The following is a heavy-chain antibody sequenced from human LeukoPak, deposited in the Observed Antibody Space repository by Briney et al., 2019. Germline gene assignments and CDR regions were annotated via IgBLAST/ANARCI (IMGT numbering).Heavy chain of an antibody. CDR3: ARGGITMVRGVVTLNWFDP. V-gene: IGHV1-18*04. D-gene: IGHD3-10*01. CDR2: ISAYNGNT. CDR1: GYTFTSYG. J-gene: IGHJ5*02. Sequence: ASVKVSCKASGYTFTSYGISWVRQAPGQGLEWMGWISAYNGNTNYAQKLQGRVTMTTDTSTSTAYMELRSLRSDDTAVYYCARGGITMVRGVVTLNWFDPWGQGILVTVSS.